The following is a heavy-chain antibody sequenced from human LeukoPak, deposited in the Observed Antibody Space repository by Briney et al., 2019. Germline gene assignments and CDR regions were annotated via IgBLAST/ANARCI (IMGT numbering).Heavy chain of an antibody. CDR3: VRRMATIDF. CDR2: INNNGGST. Sequence: GGSLRLSCSASGFTFSSYSMHWVRQAPGKGLEYVSAINNNGGSTYYADSVKGRFTISRDNAKSTLYLQMSSLRAEDTALYYCVRRMATIDFWGQGTLVTVFS. CDR1: GFTFSSYS. D-gene: IGHD5-12*01. J-gene: IGHJ4*02. V-gene: IGHV3-64D*06.